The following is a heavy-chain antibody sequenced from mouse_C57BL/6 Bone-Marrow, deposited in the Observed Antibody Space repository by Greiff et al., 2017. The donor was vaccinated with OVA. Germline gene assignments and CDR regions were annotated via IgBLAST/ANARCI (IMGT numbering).Heavy chain of an antibody. D-gene: IGHD1-1*01. CDR3: TGITTVVATKYFDY. CDR1: GFNIKDDY. J-gene: IGHJ2*01. V-gene: IGHV14-4*01. CDR2: IDPENGDT. Sequence: EVQLQQSGAELVRPGASVKLSCTASGFNIKDDYMHWVKQRPEQGLEWIGWIDPENGDTEYASKFKGKATITADTSSNTANLQLSSLTSEDSAVYYCTGITTVVATKYFDYWGQGTTLTVSS.